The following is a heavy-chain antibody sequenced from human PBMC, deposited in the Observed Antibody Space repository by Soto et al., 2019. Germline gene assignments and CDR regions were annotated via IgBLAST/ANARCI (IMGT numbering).Heavy chain of an antibody. CDR2: INSDGSNT. Sequence: GGSLRLSCAASGFTFSSYWVHWVRQAPGKGLVWVSRINSDGSNTSYADSVKGRFTISRDNAKNTLYLQMNSLRAEDTAVYYCAREKTYYDILTGNFDYYGMDVWGQGTTVTVSS. CDR1: GFTFSSYW. J-gene: IGHJ6*02. V-gene: IGHV3-74*01. CDR3: AREKTYYDILTGNFDYYGMDV. D-gene: IGHD3-9*01.